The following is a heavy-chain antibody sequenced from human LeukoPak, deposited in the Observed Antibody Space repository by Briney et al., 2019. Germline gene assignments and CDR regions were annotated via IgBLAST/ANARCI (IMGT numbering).Heavy chain of an antibody. D-gene: IGHD6-13*01. J-gene: IGHJ6*03. CDR2: MNPNSGNT. Sequence: ASVKVSCKASGYTFTSYDINCVRQATEQGLEWMGWMNPNSGNTGYAQKFQGRVTITRNTSISTAYMELSSLRSEDTAVYYCARGPPNSSSWHYYYYYMDVWGKGTTVTVSS. CDR1: GYTFTSYD. CDR3: ARGPPNSSSWHYYYYYMDV. V-gene: IGHV1-8*03.